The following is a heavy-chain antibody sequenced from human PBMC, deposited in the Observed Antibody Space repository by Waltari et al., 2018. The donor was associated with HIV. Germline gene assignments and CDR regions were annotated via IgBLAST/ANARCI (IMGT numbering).Heavy chain of an antibody. J-gene: IGHJ5*02. CDR3: AGGRELLWFGDVNWFDP. V-gene: IGHV3-7*01. Sequence: EVQLVESGGGLVQPGGSLRLSCAASGFNFSSYWMSWVRQAPGRGMGWVGNRKQAGSEKDCGDSVKFLFTISRANAKNSLYLQRNSLGAEETAVYYCAGGRELLWFGDVNWFDPGGEGTLVTVSS. CDR2: RKQAGSEK. CDR1: GFNFSSYW. D-gene: IGHD3-10*01.